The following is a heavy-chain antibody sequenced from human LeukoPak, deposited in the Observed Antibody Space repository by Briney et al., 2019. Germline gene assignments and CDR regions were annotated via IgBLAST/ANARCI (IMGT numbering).Heavy chain of an antibody. Sequence: GGSVRLSCVASGFTFSTYWMSWVRQAPGKGLEWVANIKQDGSEKYYVDSVKGRFTISRDNAKNSLYLQMNSLRAEDTAVYYCARGLFYFQYWGQGTLVTVSS. CDR1: GFTFSTYW. CDR2: IKQDGSEK. D-gene: IGHD3-16*01. CDR3: ARGLFYFQY. J-gene: IGHJ1*01. V-gene: IGHV3-7*04.